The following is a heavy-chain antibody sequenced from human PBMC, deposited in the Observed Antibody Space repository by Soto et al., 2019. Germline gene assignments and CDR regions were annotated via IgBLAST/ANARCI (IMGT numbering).Heavy chain of an antibody. J-gene: IGHJ3*02. D-gene: IGHD1-1*01. V-gene: IGHV5-51*01. CDR1: GYSFTIYW. Sequence: GESLKISCKGSGYSFTIYWIGWVRQMPEKGLEWMGMIYPGDSDTRYSPSFQGQVTISVDKSISTAYLQWSSLKASDTAMYYCARGWKVAGDAFDIWGQGTMVTVSS. CDR2: IYPGDSDT. CDR3: ARGWKVAGDAFDI.